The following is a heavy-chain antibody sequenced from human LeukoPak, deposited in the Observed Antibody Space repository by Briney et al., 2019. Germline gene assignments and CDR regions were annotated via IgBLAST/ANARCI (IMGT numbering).Heavy chain of an antibody. V-gene: IGHV4-59*08. CDR3: ARLDCSGGSCYSVY. CDR1: GGSISSYY. CDR2: IYYSGST. Sequence: KPSETLSLTCTVSGGSISSYYWSWIRQPLGKGLEWIGYIYYSGSTNYNPSLKSRVTISVDTSKNQFSLKLSSVTAADTAVYYCARLDCSGGSCYSVYWGQGTLVTVSS. J-gene: IGHJ4*02. D-gene: IGHD2-15*01.